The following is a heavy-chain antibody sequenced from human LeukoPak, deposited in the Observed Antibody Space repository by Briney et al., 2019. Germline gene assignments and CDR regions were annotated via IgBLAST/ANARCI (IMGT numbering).Heavy chain of an antibody. J-gene: IGHJ4*02. CDR1: GFTFSTSW. CDR2: INSDGRST. V-gene: IGHV3-74*01. Sequence: PGRSLRLSCAASGFTFSTSWMHWVCQVPGKGLVWVSRINSDGRSTDYADSVKGRFTISRDNTKNTLYLQMNSLRVEDTAVYYCAHTVWSGNYFDYWGQGTLVTVSS. D-gene: IGHD3-3*01. CDR3: AHTVWSGNYFDY.